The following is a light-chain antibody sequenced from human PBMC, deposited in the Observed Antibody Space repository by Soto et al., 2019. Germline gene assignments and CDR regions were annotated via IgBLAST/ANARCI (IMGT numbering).Light chain of an antibody. CDR2: YDR. CDR1: NIGVIS. J-gene: IGLJ2*01. V-gene: IGLV3-21*04. CDR3: QVWDTINNHPV. Sequence: SYELTQPPSVSVAPGQTAKMTCEETNIGVISVHWYQHKPGQAPVLVIHYDRDRPSGIPERFSGSNSGNTATLTISRVEAGDEADYYCQVWDTINNHPVFGGGTKLTVL.